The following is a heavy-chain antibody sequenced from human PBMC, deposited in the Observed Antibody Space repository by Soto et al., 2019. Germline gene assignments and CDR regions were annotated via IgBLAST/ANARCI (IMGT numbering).Heavy chain of an antibody. Sequence: PSETLSLTCTVSGGSISSGGYYWSWIRQHPGKGLEWIGCIYYSGSTYYNPSLKSRVTISVDTSKNQFSLKLSSVTAADTAAYYCARGGYCSGGSCYHPLYNWFDPWGQGTLVTVSS. CDR1: GGSISSGGYY. D-gene: IGHD2-15*01. CDR2: IYYSGST. CDR3: ARGGYCSGGSCYHPLYNWFDP. J-gene: IGHJ5*02. V-gene: IGHV4-31*03.